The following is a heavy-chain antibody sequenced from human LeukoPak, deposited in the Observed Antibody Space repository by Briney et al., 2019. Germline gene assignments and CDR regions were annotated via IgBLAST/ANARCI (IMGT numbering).Heavy chain of an antibody. CDR2: IYYSGST. CDR3: ARGSPSHYYDSSGYYKFDY. CDR1: GGSISSGGYY. V-gene: IGHV4-31*03. J-gene: IGHJ4*02. D-gene: IGHD3-22*01. Sequence: PSETLSLTCTVSGGSISSGGYYWSWIRQHPGKGLEWIGYIYYSGSTYYNPSLKSRVTISVDTSKNQFSLKLSSVTAADTAVYYCARGSPSHYYDSSGYYKFDYWGQGTLVTVSS.